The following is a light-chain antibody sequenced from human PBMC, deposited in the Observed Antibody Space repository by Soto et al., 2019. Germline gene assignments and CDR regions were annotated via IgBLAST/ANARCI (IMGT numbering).Light chain of an antibody. CDR1: QSLLYSNGYNY. Sequence: DIVMTQSPLSLPVTPGEPASISCRSSQSLLYSNGYNYLDWYLQKPGQSPQVLIYLGSNRASGVPDRFSGSGSGTDFTLKISRVEAEDVGVYYCMQALQTPRTFGQGTKVELK. J-gene: IGKJ1*01. CDR2: LGS. CDR3: MQALQTPRT. V-gene: IGKV2-28*01.